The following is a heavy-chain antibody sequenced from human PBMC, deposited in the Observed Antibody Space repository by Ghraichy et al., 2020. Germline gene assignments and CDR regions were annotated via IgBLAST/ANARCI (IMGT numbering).Heavy chain of an antibody. CDR1: GFTLLRCD. CDR2: ISARGDKT. D-gene: IGHD6-19*01. CDR3: AKESGCAWGYFDY. J-gene: IGHJ4*02. Sequence: GGSLRLSCPASGFTLLRCDTLWVRQAPGKGLAWAEHISARGDKTYYADSVKGRFTISRDNSKNTLYLQMNTLRAEDTAVYYCAKESGCAWGYFDYWGQETLVTVSS. V-gene: IGHV3-23*01.